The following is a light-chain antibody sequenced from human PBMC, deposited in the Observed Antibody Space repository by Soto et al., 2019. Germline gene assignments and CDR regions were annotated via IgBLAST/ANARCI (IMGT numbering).Light chain of an antibody. CDR2: EVS. J-gene: IGLJ2*01. Sequence: QSALTKPPSASGSPGQSVTISCTGTSSDVGGYNYVSWYQQHPGKAPKLMISEVSKRPSGVPDRFSGSKSGNTASLTVSGLQAEDEADDYCSSFAGNNNLVFGGGTKLTVL. CDR1: SSDVGGYNY. V-gene: IGLV2-8*01. CDR3: SSFAGNNNLV.